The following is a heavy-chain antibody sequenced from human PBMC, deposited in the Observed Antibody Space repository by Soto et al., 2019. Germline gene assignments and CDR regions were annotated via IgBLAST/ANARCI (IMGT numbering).Heavy chain of an antibody. J-gene: IGHJ6*02. Sequence: EVQLVESGGGLIQPGGSPRLSCAASGLTVSNAYMAWVRQAPGMGLEWVSVIYDNGTTYYADSVKGRFTISRDTSTNTRSLQMDSLRAEDTAVYYCVRPLPSGRNYGLDVWGQGTTVTVSS. CDR3: VRPLPSGRNYGLDV. CDR1: GLTVSNAY. D-gene: IGHD3-10*01. V-gene: IGHV3-53*01. CDR2: IYDNGTT.